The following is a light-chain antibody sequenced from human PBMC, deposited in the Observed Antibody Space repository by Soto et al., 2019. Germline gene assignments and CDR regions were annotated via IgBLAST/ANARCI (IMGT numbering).Light chain of an antibody. CDR1: SSGVGGYNY. CDR3: SSYTSSSTLRV. J-gene: IGLJ1*01. Sequence: QSALTQPASVSGSTGKSITISCTGTSSGVGGYNYVSWYQQHPGKAPKLMIYDVSNRPSGVSNRFSGSKSGNTASLTIYGLQAEDEADYYCSSYTSSSTLRVFGTGTQRTVL. CDR2: DVS. V-gene: IGLV2-14*01.